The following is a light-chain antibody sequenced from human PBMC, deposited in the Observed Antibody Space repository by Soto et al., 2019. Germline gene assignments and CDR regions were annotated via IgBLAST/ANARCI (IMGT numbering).Light chain of an antibody. V-gene: IGKV2D-29*02. J-gene: IGKJ5*01. CDR3: MHSTQPPLT. CDR1: QSLLHITGETF. Sequence: DVVMTQTPLSLSVAPGQPASISCKSSQSLLHITGETFLFWYLQKPGQSPQLLIYEVSTRVSGVPDRFSGSGSGTDFTLEISRVETDAAGISYCMHSTQPPLTFGQGTRLEIK. CDR2: EVS.